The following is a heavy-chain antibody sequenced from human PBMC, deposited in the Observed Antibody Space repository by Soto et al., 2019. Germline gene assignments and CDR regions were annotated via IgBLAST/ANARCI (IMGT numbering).Heavy chain of an antibody. CDR3: GRIAVAEAFDP. Sequence: VQLVETGGGLIQPGGSLRLSCAASGFNVSYNYMSWVRQAPGKGLGWVSIIHSDGGTYYADSVKGRFTISRDNSRNTVYLQMNSLRAEDTAVYYCGRIAVAEAFDPWGQGTSVTVSS. V-gene: IGHV3-53*02. D-gene: IGHD6-19*01. J-gene: IGHJ5*02. CDR2: IHSDGGT. CDR1: GFNVSYNY.